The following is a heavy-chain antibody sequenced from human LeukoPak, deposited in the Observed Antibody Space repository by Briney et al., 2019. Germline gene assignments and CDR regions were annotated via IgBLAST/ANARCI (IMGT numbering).Heavy chain of an antibody. Sequence: SETLSLTCAVYGGSFSGYYWSWIRQPPGKGLEWIGEINHSGSTNYNPSLKSRVTISVDTSKNQFSLKLSSVTAADTAVYYCASLAPLREKRRYYYYGMDVWGQGTTVTVSS. D-gene: IGHD3-3*01. CDR1: GGSFSGYY. J-gene: IGHJ6*02. CDR3: ASLAPLREKRRYYYYGMDV. CDR2: INHSGST. V-gene: IGHV4-34*01.